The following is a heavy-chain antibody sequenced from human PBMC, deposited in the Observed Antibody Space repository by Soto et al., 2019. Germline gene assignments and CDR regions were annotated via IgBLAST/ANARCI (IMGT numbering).Heavy chain of an antibody. CDR2: IYPGDSDT. CDR1: GYSFTSYW. D-gene: IGHD3-10*01. J-gene: IGHJ6*02. Sequence: GESLKISCKGSGYSFTSYWIGWVRQMPGKGLEWMGIIYPGDSDTRYSPSFQGQVTISADKSISTAYLQWSSLKASDTAMYYCVSNRGVIMPYYYYGMDVWGQGTTVTVSS. CDR3: VSNRGVIMPYYYYGMDV. V-gene: IGHV5-51*01.